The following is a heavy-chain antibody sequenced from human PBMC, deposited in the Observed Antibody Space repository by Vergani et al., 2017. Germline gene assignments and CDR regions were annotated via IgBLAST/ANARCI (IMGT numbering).Heavy chain of an antibody. CDR2: IYSTGST. CDR1: GDSISSGVYY. CDR3: ARTECVILQYFHWAL. V-gene: IGHV4-31*03. Sequence: QVQLQESGPGLVKPSQPLSLTCSVSGDSISSGVYYWNWIRQHPGKGLELIGYIYSTGSTHHNPSLRRRINMSVDTSKNQFSMEVTSVTAADTAIYFGARTECVILQYFHWALWGQGTLVNVSS. D-gene: IGHD3-9*01. J-gene: IGHJ4*02.